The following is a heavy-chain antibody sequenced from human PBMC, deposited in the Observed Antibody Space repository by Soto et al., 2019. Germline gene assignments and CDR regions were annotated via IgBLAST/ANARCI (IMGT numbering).Heavy chain of an antibody. J-gene: IGHJ2*01. CDR2: IYYSGST. CDR1: GGSISSYY. Sequence: QVQLQESGPGLVKPSETLSLTCTVSGGSISSYYWSWIRQPPGKGLEWIGYIYYSGSTNSNPSLKSRVTISVDTSKNQFSLKLSTVTAADTAVYYCARDLIAAARNWYFDLWGRGTLLTVSS. D-gene: IGHD6-13*01. V-gene: IGHV4-59*01. CDR3: ARDLIAAARNWYFDL.